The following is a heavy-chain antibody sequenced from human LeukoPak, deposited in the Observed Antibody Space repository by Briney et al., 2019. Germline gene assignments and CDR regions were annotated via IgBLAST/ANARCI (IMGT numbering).Heavy chain of an antibody. CDR1: GFTFSSYA. V-gene: IGHV3-23*01. Sequence: PGGSLRLSCAASGFTFSSYAMSWVRQAPGKGLEWVSAISGSGGSTYYADSVKGRFTISRDNAKNSLYLQMNSLRAEDTAVYYCARDEAPPWFDYWGQGTLVTVSS. CDR2: ISGSGGST. CDR3: ARDEAPPWFDY. J-gene: IGHJ4*02.